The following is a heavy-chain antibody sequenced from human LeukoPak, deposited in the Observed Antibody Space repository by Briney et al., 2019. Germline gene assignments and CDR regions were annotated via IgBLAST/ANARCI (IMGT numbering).Heavy chain of an antibody. D-gene: IGHD2-2*01. Sequence: SETLSLTCTVSGGSISSYYWSWIRQPPGKGLEWIGYIYYSGSTNYNPSLKSRVTISVDMSKNQFSLKLISVTAADTAVYYCARRDGRSTSFDYWGQGTLVTVSS. J-gene: IGHJ4*02. CDR2: IYYSGST. CDR1: GGSISSYY. V-gene: IGHV4-59*01. CDR3: ARRDGRSTSFDY.